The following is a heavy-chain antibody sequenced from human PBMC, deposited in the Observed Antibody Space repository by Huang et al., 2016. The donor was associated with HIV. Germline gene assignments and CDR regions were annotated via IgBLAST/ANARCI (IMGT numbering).Heavy chain of an antibody. Sequence: QVQLVQSGAEVKVPGASVKVSCKASGYTFTGYYLHGVRQAPGQGLEWVGWINPDNGGTDHEQKFQGRVTMTRDTSISTAYMELRRLRPDDTAVYYCARVDLGFSSDWSNIYFQHWGQGTLVTVSS. CDR2: INPDNGGT. J-gene: IGHJ1*01. CDR1: GYTFTGYY. CDR3: ARVDLGFSSDWSNIYFQH. D-gene: IGHD6-19*01. V-gene: IGHV1-2*02.